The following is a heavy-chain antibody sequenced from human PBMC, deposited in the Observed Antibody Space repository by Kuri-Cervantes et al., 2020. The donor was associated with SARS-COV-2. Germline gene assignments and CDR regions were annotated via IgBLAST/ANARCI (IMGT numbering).Heavy chain of an antibody. V-gene: IGHV1-69*06. Sequence: SVKVSCKASGYTFSSYAISWVRQAPGQGLEWMGRIIPIFGTANYAQKFQGRVTITADKSTSTAYMELSSLRSEDTAVYYCAREWYSSSWYRATVYYYYMDVWGKGTTVTVSS. D-gene: IGHD6-13*01. CDR2: IIPIFGTA. CDR1: GYTFSSYA. J-gene: IGHJ6*03. CDR3: AREWYSSSWYRATVYYYYMDV.